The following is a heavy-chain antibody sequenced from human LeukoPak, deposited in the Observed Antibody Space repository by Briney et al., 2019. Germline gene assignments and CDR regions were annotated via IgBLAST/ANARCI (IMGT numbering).Heavy chain of an antibody. V-gene: IGHV3-48*01. J-gene: IGHJ5*02. Sequence: GGSLRLSCAASGFTCSSYSMNWVRQAPGKGLEWVSYISSSSSTIYYADSVKGRFTISRDNAKNSLYLQMNSLRAEDTAVYYRAGVAVAGRRDNWFDPWGQGTLVTVSS. D-gene: IGHD6-19*01. CDR2: ISSSSSTI. CDR1: GFTCSSYS. CDR3: AGVAVAGRRDNWFDP.